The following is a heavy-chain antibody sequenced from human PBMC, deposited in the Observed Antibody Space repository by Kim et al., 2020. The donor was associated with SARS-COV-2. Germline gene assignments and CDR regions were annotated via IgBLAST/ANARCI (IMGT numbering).Heavy chain of an antibody. Sequence: SETLSLTCAVYGGSFSGYYWSWIRQPPGKGLEWIGEINHSGSTNYNPSLKSRVTISVDTSKNQFSLKLSSVTAADTAVYYCARRVVGATWRHNWFDPWG. CDR3: ARRVVGATWRHNWFDP. CDR2: INHSGST. D-gene: IGHD1-26*01. CDR1: GGSFSGYY. V-gene: IGHV4-34*01. J-gene: IGHJ5*02.